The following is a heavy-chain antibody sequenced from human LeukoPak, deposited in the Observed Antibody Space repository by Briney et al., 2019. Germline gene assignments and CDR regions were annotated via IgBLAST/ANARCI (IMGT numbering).Heavy chain of an antibody. CDR2: MNPNSGNT. V-gene: IGHV1-8*01. D-gene: IGHD3-3*01. J-gene: IGHJ6*02. CDR1: GYTFTSYD. CDR3: ARRQYYDFWSGYYYYYYGMDV. Sequence: AASVKVSCKASGYTFTSYDINWVRQATGQGLEWMGLMNPNSGNTGYAQKFQGRVTMTRNTSLSTTYMELSSLRSEDTAVYYSARRQYYDFWSGYYYYYYGMDVWGQGTTVTVSS.